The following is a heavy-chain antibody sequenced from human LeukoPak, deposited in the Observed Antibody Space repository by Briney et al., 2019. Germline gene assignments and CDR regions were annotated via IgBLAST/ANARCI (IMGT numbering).Heavy chain of an antibody. CDR1: GFTFSSCA. CDR3: ARGPGIPAAVDH. V-gene: IGHV3-30*04. Sequence: PGRSLRLSCAASGFTFSSCAVHWVRQAPGKGLEWVAVISYDGSTEYYAGSVKGRFTISRDNSRNTLYLQMNSLRPEDTAVFYCARGPGIPAAVDHWGQGTLVTVSS. J-gene: IGHJ4*02. CDR2: ISYDGSTE. D-gene: IGHD6-13*01.